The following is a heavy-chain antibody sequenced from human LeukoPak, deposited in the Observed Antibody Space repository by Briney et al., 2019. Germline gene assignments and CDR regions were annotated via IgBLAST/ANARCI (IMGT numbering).Heavy chain of an antibody. CDR3: ARGYDILTGYLKDEPFDY. V-gene: IGHV3-21*01. J-gene: IGHJ4*02. CDR2: ISSTTTYI. CDR1: GFIFSRTT. Sequence: GGSLRLSCTGSGFIFSRTTMNWVRQAPGKGLEWVSSISSTTTYINYADSVQGRFTISRDNAKNSLYLQMNSLRAEDTAVYYCARGYDILTGYLKDEPFDYWGQGTLVTVSS. D-gene: IGHD3-9*01.